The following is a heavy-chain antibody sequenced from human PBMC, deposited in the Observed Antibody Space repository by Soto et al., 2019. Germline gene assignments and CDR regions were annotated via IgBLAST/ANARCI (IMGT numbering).Heavy chain of an antibody. CDR3: ARGEYCSSTSCYNYYYYYGKEV. Sequence: QVQLVQSGAEVKKPGASVKVSCKASGYTFTSYGISWVRQAPGQGLEWMGWISAYNGNTNYAQKLQGRVTMTTDTATSTAYLELRSLRSDDTAVYYCARGEYCSSTSCYNYYYYYGKEVWGQGTTVTVSS. J-gene: IGHJ6*02. CDR2: ISAYNGNT. CDR1: GYTFTSYG. V-gene: IGHV1-18*04. D-gene: IGHD2-2*02.